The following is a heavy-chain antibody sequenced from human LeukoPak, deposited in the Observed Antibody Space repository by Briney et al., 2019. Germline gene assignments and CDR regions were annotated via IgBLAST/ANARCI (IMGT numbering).Heavy chain of an antibody. V-gene: IGHV4-39*07. D-gene: IGHD2/OR15-2a*01. CDR1: GGSISSSSYY. CDR2: IYYSGST. Sequence: SETLSLTCAVSGGSISSSSYYWGWIRQPPGKGLEWIGSIYYSGSTYYNPSLESRVTISVDTSKNQFSLKLSSVTAADTAVYYCARGFYYFDYWGQGTLVTVSS. J-gene: IGHJ4*02. CDR3: ARGFYYFDY.